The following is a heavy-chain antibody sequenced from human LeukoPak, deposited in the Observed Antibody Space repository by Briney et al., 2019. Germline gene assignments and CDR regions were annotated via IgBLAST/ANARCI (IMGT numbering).Heavy chain of an antibody. CDR2: IYHSGST. Sequence: SSETLSLTCTVFGGSISSGDYYWSWIRQHPGKGLEWIGYIYHSGSTNYNPSLKSRVTISVDTSKDQFSLKLSSVTAADTAVYYCARTIGYYDSNGYYPYFDQWGQGILVPVSS. J-gene: IGHJ4*02. V-gene: IGHV4-61*08. D-gene: IGHD3-22*01. CDR1: GGSISSGDYY. CDR3: ARTIGYYDSNGYYPYFDQ.